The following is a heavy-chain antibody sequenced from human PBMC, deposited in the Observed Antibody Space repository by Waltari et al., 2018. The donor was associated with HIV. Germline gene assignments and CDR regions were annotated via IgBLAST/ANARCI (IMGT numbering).Heavy chain of an antibody. CDR1: RFTFTAYY. CDR3: ARDWWQLPSGGYFFDY. Sequence: QVQLVQSGAEVKKPGASVKVTCTASRFTFTAYYVHWVRQAPGQGLEGMGWINTKSGVTHFAQNFQGRINMTRDTSIKTAYLELSRLQSDDTAVYYCARDWWQLPSGGYFFDYWGQGTLVTVSS. D-gene: IGHD2-15*01. J-gene: IGHJ4*02. CDR2: INTKSGVT. V-gene: IGHV1-2*02.